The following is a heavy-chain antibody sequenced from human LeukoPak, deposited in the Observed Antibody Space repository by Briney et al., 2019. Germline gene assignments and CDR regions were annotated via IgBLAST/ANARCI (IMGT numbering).Heavy chain of an antibody. D-gene: IGHD3-9*01. V-gene: IGHV4-34*01. Sequence: SETLSLTCAVYGGSFSGYYWSWIRQPPGKGVEWIGEINHSGSTNYNPSLKSRVTISVDTSKNQFSLKLSSVTAADTAVYYCARGLYISGFDWLYYYYYYMDVWGKGTTVTVSS. CDR1: GGSFSGYY. CDR3: ARGLYISGFDWLYYYYYYMDV. CDR2: INHSGST. J-gene: IGHJ6*03.